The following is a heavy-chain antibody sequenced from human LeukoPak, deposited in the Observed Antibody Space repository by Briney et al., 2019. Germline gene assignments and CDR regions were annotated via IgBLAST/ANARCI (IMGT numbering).Heavy chain of an antibody. V-gene: IGHV4-31*03. J-gene: IGHJ3*02. Sequence: SETLSLTCTVSGGSISSGAYYWNWIRQYPGKGLEWIGYISYNGSTYYNPSLKSRLAISVDTSKNQFSLNLNSVTAADTAVYYCTRGYPIIMLRGGPFHIWGRGTMVTVSS. CDR2: ISYNGST. D-gene: IGHD3-10*01. CDR1: GGSISSGAYY. CDR3: TRGYPIIMLRGGPFHI.